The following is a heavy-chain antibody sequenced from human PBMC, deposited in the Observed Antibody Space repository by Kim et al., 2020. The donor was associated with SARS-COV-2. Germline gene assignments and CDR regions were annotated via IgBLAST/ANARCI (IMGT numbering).Heavy chain of an antibody. V-gene: IGHV3-48*03. D-gene: IGHD6-19*01. CDR2: ISSSGSTI. CDR1: GFTFSSYE. Sequence: GGSLRLSCAASGFTFSSYEMNWVRQAPGKGLEWVSYISSSGSTIYYADSVKGRFTISRDNAKNSLYLQMNSLRAEDTAVYYCARDQVAVAVDYYYYGMDVWGQGTTVTVSS. J-gene: IGHJ6*02. CDR3: ARDQVAVAVDYYYYGMDV.